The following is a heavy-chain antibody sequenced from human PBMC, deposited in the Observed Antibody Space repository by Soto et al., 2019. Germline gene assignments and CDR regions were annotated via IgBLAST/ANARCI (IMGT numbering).Heavy chain of an antibody. CDR1: GFTVSRNY. CDR2: IYSGGSA. Sequence: EVQLVESGGGLVQPGGSLRLSCAASGFTVSRNYMSRVRQAPGKGLECVSVIYSGGSAYYADSVKGRFTISRDNSKNTLYLQMNSLRAEDTAVYYCARHGYSYGGGYFDYWGQGTLVTVSS. CDR3: ARHGYSYGGGYFDY. J-gene: IGHJ4*02. V-gene: IGHV3-66*04. D-gene: IGHD5-18*01.